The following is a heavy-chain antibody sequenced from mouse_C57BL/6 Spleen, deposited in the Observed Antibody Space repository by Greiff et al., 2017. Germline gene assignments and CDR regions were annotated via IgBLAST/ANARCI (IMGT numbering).Heavy chain of an antibody. CDR1: GFTFSSYT. Sequence: EVQLVESGGGLVKPGGSLKLSCAASGFTFSSYTMSWVRQTPEKRLEWVATISGGGGNTYYPDSVKGRFTISRDNAKNTLYLQMSSLRSEDTALYYCARQTTGFAYWGQGTLVTVSA. CDR3: ARQTTGFAY. V-gene: IGHV5-9*01. D-gene: IGHD1-1*01. J-gene: IGHJ3*01. CDR2: ISGGGGNT.